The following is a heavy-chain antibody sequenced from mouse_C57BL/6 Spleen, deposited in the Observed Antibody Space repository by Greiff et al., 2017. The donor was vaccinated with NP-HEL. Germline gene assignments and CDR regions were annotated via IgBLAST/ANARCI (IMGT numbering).Heavy chain of an antibody. D-gene: IGHD1-1*01. Sequence: EVMLVESGGGLVKPGGSLKLSCAASGFTFSDYGMHWVRQAPEKGLEWVAYISSGSSTIYYADTVKGRFTISRDNAKNTLFLQMTSLRSEDTAMYYCARSLYYYGSRDWYFDVWGTGTTVTVSS. CDR3: ARSLYYYGSRDWYFDV. J-gene: IGHJ1*03. CDR1: GFTFSDYG. V-gene: IGHV5-17*01. CDR2: ISSGSSTI.